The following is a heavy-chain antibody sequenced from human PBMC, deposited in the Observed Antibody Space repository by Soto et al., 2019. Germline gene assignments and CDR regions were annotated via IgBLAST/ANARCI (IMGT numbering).Heavy chain of an antibody. Sequence: SETLSLTCTVYGGSFNTYYWSWVRQPPGKGLEWIGEINHSGSTNYNPSLKSRVTISLDTSMNQFSLSLSAVTAADTGVYFCARGWKCRTTRCHLCYFSAMDVWGQGTTVTVSS. J-gene: IGHJ6*02. V-gene: IGHV4-34*01. D-gene: IGHD2-2*01. CDR1: GGSFNTYY. CDR2: INHSGST. CDR3: ARGWKCRTTRCHLCYFSAMDV.